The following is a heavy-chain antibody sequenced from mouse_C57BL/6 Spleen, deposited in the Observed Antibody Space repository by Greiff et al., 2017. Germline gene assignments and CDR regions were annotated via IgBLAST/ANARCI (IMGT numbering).Heavy chain of an antibody. CDR3: AYYCGSNGDYFDD. V-gene: IGHV1-81*01. CDR2: IYPRSGNT. Sequence: QVQLQQSGAELARPGASVKLSCKASGYTFTSYGISWVKQRPGQGLEWIGEIYPRSGNTYYNEKFKGKATLTADKSSSTAYMELRSLTSEDSAVYVCAYYCGSNGDYFDDWGKGTTLTVSS. J-gene: IGHJ2*01. D-gene: IGHD1-1*01. CDR1: GYTFTSYG.